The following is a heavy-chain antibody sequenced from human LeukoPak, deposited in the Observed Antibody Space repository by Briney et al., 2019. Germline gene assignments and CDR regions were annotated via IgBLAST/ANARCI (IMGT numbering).Heavy chain of an antibody. V-gene: IGHV1-3*01. CDR3: ARGGRVGYCSGGSCYRRNFDY. D-gene: IGHD2-15*01. CDR2: INAGNGNT. Sequence: ASVKVSCKASGYTFTSYAMHWVRQAPGQRLEWTGWINAGNGNTKYSQKFQGRVTITRDTSASTAYMELSSLRSEDTAVYYCARGGRVGYCSGGSCYRRNFDYWGQGTLVTVSS. J-gene: IGHJ4*02. CDR1: GYTFTSYA.